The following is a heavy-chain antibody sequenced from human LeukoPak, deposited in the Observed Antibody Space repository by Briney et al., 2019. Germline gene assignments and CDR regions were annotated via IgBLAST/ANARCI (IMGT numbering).Heavy chain of an antibody. CDR2: IYSGGST. CDR1: GFTFSNYE. D-gene: IGHD3-10*01. V-gene: IGHV3-66*01. J-gene: IGHJ4*02. Sequence: GGSLRLSCAASGFTFSNYEMNWVRQAPGKGLEWVSVIYSGGSTYYADSVKGRFTISRDNSKNTLYLQMNSLRAEDTAVYYCARDLKSMVRGVGGSVWGQGTLVTVSS. CDR3: ARDLKSMVRGVGGSV.